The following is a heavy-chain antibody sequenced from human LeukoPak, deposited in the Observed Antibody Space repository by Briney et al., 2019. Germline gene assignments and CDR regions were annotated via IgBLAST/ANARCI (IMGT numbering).Heavy chain of an antibody. CDR1: GGSISSYY. J-gene: IGHJ3*02. CDR2: IYYSGTT. V-gene: IGHV4-59*08. Sequence: SETLSLTCTVSGGSISSYYWSWIRQPPGKGLEWIGYIYYSGTTNYSPSLKSRVTISIDTSKNQFSLKLNSVTAADTAVYYCARPLYTAAGYYDAFDIWGQGTMVTVSS. CDR3: ARPLYTAAGYYDAFDI. D-gene: IGHD6-13*01.